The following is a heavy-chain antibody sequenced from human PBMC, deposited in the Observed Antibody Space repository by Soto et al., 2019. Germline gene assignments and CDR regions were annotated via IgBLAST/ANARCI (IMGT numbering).Heavy chain of an antibody. CDR3: VRDARAISGVVTPDY. Sequence: QVQLVQSGAEVKRPGASVRVSCKASGYNFKNYAIHWVRQAPGQRLEWMGWSNEGSGNSRYSQKFQGRGSITRDTYANTIYMDLRILKSEDAATSYCVRDARAISGVVTPDYWGQGNLVAVSS. CDR2: SNEGSGNS. J-gene: IGHJ4*02. V-gene: IGHV1-3*01. CDR1: GYNFKNYA. D-gene: IGHD3-3*01.